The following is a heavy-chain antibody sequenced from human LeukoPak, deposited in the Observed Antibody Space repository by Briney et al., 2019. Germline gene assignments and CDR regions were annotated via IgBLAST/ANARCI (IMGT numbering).Heavy chain of an antibody. V-gene: IGHV1-69*06. J-gene: IGHJ4*02. CDR2: IIPIFGTA. Sequence: GASVKVSCKASGGTFSSYAISWVRQAPGQGLEWMGGIIPIFGTANYAQKFQGRLTITADKSTSTAYMELSSLRSEDTAVYYCARGFPGGQLWPLDYWGQGTLVTVSS. D-gene: IGHD5-18*01. CDR1: GGTFSSYA. CDR3: ARGFPGGQLWPLDY.